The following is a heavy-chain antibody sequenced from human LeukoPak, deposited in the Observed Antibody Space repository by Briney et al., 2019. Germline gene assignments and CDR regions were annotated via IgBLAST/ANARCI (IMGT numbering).Heavy chain of an antibody. CDR3: AKEAKDYDFWSGYGSMDV. CDR1: GFTFSSYS. D-gene: IGHD3-3*01. CDR2: ISSSSSYI. Sequence: GGSLRLSCAASGFTFSSYSMNWVRQAPGKGLEWVSSISSSSSYIYYADSVKGRFTISGDNSKTTLYLQMNSLGADDTAVYYCAKEAKDYDFWSGYGSMDVWGQGSTVIVSS. J-gene: IGHJ6*02. V-gene: IGHV3-21*04.